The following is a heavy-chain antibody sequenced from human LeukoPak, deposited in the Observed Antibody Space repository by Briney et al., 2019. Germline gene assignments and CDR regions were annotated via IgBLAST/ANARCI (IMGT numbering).Heavy chain of an antibody. D-gene: IGHD2-2*01. CDR2: INPNNGAT. V-gene: IGHV1-2*02. CDR3: ARRLGYCSSTSCYPANWFDP. J-gene: IGHJ5*02. CDR1: GYTFTGYY. Sequence: ASVKVSCKASGYTFTGYYMNWMRQAPGQGLEWMGWINPNNGATNYAQKFQGRVTMTTDTSTSTAYMELRSLRSDDTAVYYCARRLGYCSSTSCYPANWFDPWGQGTLVTVSS.